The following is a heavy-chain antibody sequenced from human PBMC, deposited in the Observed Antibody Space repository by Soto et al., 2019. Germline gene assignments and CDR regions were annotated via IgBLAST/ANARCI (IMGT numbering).Heavy chain of an antibody. Sequence: ASVKVSCKASGGTFSNYALDWVRQAPGQGLEWMGWIDPDTGGTDYKQKFQGWVTMTRDTSISTAYMELSSLKSDDTAVYYCARAAGRDGSSWYRGGYDYWGQGTLVTVS. D-gene: IGHD6-13*01. CDR2: IDPDTGGT. CDR3: ARAAGRDGSSWYRGGYDY. V-gene: IGHV1-2*04. J-gene: IGHJ4*02. CDR1: GGTFSNYA.